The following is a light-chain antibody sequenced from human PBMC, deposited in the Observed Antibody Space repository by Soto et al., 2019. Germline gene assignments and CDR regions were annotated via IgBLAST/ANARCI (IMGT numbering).Light chain of an antibody. CDR3: QQYGTSPWT. CDR2: GAS. J-gene: IGKJ2*01. Sequence: EIVMTQSPATLSVSPGESATLSCRASQSVSGNLAWYQQKPGQAPRLLIYGASTRATGIPVRFSGSGSGTEFTLTISRLQSEDFAVYYCQQYGTSPWTFGQGTKLEMK. V-gene: IGKV3-15*01. CDR1: QSVSGN.